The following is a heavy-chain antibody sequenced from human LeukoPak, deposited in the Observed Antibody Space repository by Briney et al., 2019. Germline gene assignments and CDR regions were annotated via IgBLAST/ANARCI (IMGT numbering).Heavy chain of an antibody. CDR3: ARDYQGGYGDKTVNY. D-gene: IGHD5-18*01. V-gene: IGHV4-34*01. CDR1: GGSFSGYY. CDR2: IYYSGST. J-gene: IGHJ4*02. Sequence: SETLSLTCAVYGGSFSGYYWSWIRQPPGKGLEWIGSIYYSGSTYYNPSLKSRVTISVDTSKNQFSLKLSSVTAADTAVYYCARDYQGGYGDKTVNYWGQGTLVTVSS.